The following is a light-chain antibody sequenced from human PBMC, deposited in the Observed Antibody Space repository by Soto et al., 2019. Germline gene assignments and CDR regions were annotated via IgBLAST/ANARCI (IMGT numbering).Light chain of an antibody. Sequence: DIQMTQSPSSLSASVGDRVTITCRASQSISSYLNWYQQKPGKAPKLLIYAASSLQSGVPSRFSGSGSGTDFTLTISSLQPEDFATYYCQRRYSTTTFVGGTKVQIK. V-gene: IGKV1-39*01. CDR1: QSISSY. J-gene: IGKJ4*01. CDR3: QRRYSTTT. CDR2: AAS.